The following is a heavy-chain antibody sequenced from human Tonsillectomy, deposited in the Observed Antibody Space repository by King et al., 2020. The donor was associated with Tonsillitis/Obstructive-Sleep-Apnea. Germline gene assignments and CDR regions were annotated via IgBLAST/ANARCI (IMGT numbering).Heavy chain of an antibody. CDR1: GGSISSSNW. Sequence: QLQESGPGLVQPSGTLSLTCAVSGGSISSSNWWSWVRQPPGEGLEWIGGIYHSGSTNFNPSLKDLVTLSVDKSKNQFSRKLTSLTAAETAVYFCARGRGGGGNRHFDCWGQGTLVTVSS. J-gene: IGHJ4*02. V-gene: IGHV4-4*02. D-gene: IGHD4-23*01. CDR2: IYHSGST. CDR3: ARGRGGGGNRHFDC.